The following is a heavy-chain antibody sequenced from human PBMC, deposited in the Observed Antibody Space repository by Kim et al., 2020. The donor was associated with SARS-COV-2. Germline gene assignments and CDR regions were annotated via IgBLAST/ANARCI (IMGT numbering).Heavy chain of an antibody. CDR2: IIPILGIA. D-gene: IGHD6-13*01. CDR1: GGTFSSYA. Sequence: SVKVSCKASGGTFSSYAISWVRQAPGQGLEWMGRIIPILGIANYAQKFQGRVTITADKSTSTAYMELSSLRSEDTAVYYCARGGEQQLIQHWGQGTLVTVSS. CDR3: ARGGEQQLIQH. V-gene: IGHV1-69*04. J-gene: IGHJ1*01.